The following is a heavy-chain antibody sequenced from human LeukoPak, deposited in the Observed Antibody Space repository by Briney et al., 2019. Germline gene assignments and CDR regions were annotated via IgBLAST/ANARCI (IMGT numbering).Heavy chain of an antibody. Sequence: ASVKVSCKASGYTFTGYYMHWVRQAPGQGLEWMGWINPNSGGTNYAQKFQGRVTMTRDTSISTAYMELSRLRSDDTAVYYCARVGLTWELLALDDALDIWGQGTMVTVSS. V-gene: IGHV1-2*02. CDR3: ARVGLTWELLALDDALDI. D-gene: IGHD1-26*01. CDR1: GYTFTGYY. J-gene: IGHJ3*02. CDR2: INPNSGGT.